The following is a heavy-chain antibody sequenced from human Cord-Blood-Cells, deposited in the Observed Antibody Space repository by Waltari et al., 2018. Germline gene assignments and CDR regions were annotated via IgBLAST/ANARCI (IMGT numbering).Heavy chain of an antibody. CDR1: GYTFTGYY. D-gene: IGHD3-16*01. V-gene: IGHV1-2*02. CDR3: ARGWGSFDY. J-gene: IGHJ4*02. Sequence: QVQLVQSGAEVKKPGASVKVSCKASGYTFTGYYMHWVRQARGQGLGCRGWINPNSGGTNYAQKFKGGITMTRDTSNSTAYMELSRLRSDDTAVYYCARGWGSFDYWGQGTLVTVSS. CDR2: INPNSGGT.